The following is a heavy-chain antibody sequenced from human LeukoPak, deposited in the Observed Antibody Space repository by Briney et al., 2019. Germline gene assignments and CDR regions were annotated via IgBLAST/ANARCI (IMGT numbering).Heavy chain of an antibody. CDR1: GFSLSTSGVG. Sequence: ESGPTLVSPTQTLTLTCTFSGFSLSTSGVGVGWIRQPPGKALEWLALIDWNDDKRYSPSLKSRLTITKDTSKNQVVLTMTNMDPVDTATYYCAHRRYYYDSSGSPLGAFDIWGQGTMVTVSS. J-gene: IGHJ3*02. CDR2: IDWNDDK. CDR3: AHRRYYYDSSGSPLGAFDI. V-gene: IGHV2-5*01. D-gene: IGHD3-22*01.